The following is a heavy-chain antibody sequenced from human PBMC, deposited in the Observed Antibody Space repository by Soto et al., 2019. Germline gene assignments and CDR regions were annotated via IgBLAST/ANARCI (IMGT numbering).Heavy chain of an antibody. V-gene: IGHV3-30*03. CDR3: ATSDTAMVIRRGGMDV. J-gene: IGHJ6*02. CDR1: GFTFSSYG. D-gene: IGHD5-18*01. CDR2: ISYDGSNK. Sequence: QVQLVESGGGVVQPGRSLRLSCAASGFTFSSYGMHWVRQAPGKGLEWVAVISYDGSNKYYADSVKGRFTISRDNSKNTLYLQVNSLRAEDTAVYYCATSDTAMVIRRGGMDVWGQGTTVTVSS.